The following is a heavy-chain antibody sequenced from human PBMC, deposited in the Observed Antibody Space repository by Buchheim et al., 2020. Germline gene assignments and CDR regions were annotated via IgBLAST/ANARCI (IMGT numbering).Heavy chain of an antibody. J-gene: IGHJ6*03. V-gene: IGHV3-21*01. Sequence: EVQLVESGGGLVKPGGSLRLSCAASGFTFSSYSMNWVRQAPGKGLEWVSSISSSSSYIYYADSVKGRFTISRDNAKNSLYLQMNSLRAEDTAVYYCAFTQQGYCSDTGCYWDPLDVWGKGTT. CDR2: ISSSSSYI. CDR1: GFTFSSYS. D-gene: IGHD2-2*01. CDR3: AFTQQGYCSDTGCYWDPLDV.